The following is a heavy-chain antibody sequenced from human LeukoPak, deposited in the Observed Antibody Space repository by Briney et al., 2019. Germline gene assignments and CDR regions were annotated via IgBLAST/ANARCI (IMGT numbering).Heavy chain of an antibody. J-gene: IGHJ4*02. V-gene: IGHV3-9*01. CDR3: AKDSYSSSSGRSDY. CDR2: ISWNSGSI. D-gene: IGHD6-6*01. CDR1: GFTFDDYA. Sequence: PGGSLRLSCAASGFTFDDYAMHWVRQAPGKGLEWVSGISWNSGSIGYADSVKGRFTISRDNAKNSLYLQMNSLRAEDTALYYCAKDSYSSSSGRSDYWGQGTQVTVSS.